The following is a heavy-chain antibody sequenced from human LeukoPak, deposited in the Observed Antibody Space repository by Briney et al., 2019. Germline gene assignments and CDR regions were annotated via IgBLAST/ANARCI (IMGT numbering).Heavy chain of an antibody. Sequence: GSLRLSCAASGFTFSYYWSWIRQPPGKGLEWIGYIYYSGSTNYNPSLKSRVTISVDTSKNQFSLKLSSVTAADTAVYYCASGSEGYSSSLMPAYYFDYWGQGTLVTVSS. J-gene: IGHJ4*02. D-gene: IGHD6-6*01. CDR3: ASGSEGYSSSLMPAYYFDY. CDR2: IYYSGST. V-gene: IGHV4-59*01. CDR1: GFTFSYY.